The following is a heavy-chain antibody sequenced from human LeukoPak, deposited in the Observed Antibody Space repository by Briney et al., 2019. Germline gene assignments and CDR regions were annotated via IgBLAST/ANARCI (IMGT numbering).Heavy chain of an antibody. CDR2: IGPDGGTT. D-gene: IGHD6-13*01. CDR3: ARGAQLTDY. Sequence: GGSLRLSCAASGFTLYTYGMHWVRQAPGKGLEYVSGIGPDGGTTYYANSVKGRFTISRDNSKYMLYLQMGSLTADDMAVYYCARGAQLTDYWGQGTLVTVSS. CDR1: GFTLYTYG. V-gene: IGHV3-64*01. J-gene: IGHJ4*02.